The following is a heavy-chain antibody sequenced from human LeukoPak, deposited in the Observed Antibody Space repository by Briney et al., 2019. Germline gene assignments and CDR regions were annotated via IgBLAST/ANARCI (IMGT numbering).Heavy chain of an antibody. CDR2: INSDESVT. CDR3: VRSRFTTSSFDY. CDR1: GFTFSSSW. D-gene: IGHD2-2*01. V-gene: IGHV3-74*03. Sequence: GGSLRLSCAASGFTFSSSWMQWVRQAPGQGLVWVSRINSDESVTTYTNSVKGRFTISRDSAKNTLYLQMNSLRAEDTAMYYCVRSRFTTSSFDYWGQGTLVTVSS. J-gene: IGHJ4*02.